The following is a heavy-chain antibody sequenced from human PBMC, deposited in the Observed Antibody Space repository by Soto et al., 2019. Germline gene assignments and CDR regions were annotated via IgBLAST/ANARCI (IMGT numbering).Heavy chain of an antibody. CDR1: GFPFSSYP. D-gene: IGHD3-16*01. J-gene: IGHJ6*03. Sequence: GGSLILSCAASGFPFSSYPMSWVRPAPGKGLEWGSAISGSGGSTYYADAVKGRFTISRDNSKNTLYLQMNSLRAEDTAVYYCAKMGADYYYYYMDVWGKRTTVTVSS. CDR2: ISGSGGST. CDR3: AKMGADYYYYYMDV. V-gene: IGHV3-23*01.